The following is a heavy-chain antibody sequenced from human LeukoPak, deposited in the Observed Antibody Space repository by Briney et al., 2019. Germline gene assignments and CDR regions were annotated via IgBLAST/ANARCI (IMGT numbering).Heavy chain of an antibody. J-gene: IGHJ4*02. Sequence: SETLSLTCTVSGGSISSYYWSWIRQPAGKGLEWIGRIYTSGSTNYNPSLKSRVTMSVDTSKNQFSLKLSSVTAADTAVYYCARVGVAYSGSYSFDYWGQGTLVTVSS. CDR1: GGSISSYY. D-gene: IGHD1-26*01. V-gene: IGHV4-4*07. CDR2: IYTSGST. CDR3: ARVGVAYSGSYSFDY.